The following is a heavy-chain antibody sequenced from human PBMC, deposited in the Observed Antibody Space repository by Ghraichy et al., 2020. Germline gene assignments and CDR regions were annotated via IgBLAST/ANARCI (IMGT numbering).Heavy chain of an antibody. CDR2: IYYRGST. D-gene: IGHD3-3*01. CDR3: ARVSEEGYDFWSGYYIYYYYYYMDV. V-gene: IGHV4-59*01. CDR1: GGSISSYY. J-gene: IGHJ6*03. Sequence: ESLNISCTVSGGSISSYYWSWIRQPPGKGLEWIGYIYYRGSTNYNPSLKSRVTISVDTSKNQFSLKLSSVTAADTAVYYCARVSEEGYDFWSGYYIYYYYYYMDVWGKGTTVTVSS.